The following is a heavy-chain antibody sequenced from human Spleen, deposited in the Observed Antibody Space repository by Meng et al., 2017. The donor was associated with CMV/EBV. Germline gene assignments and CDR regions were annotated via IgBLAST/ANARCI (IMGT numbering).Heavy chain of an antibody. CDR3: ARGGAGGSYRGDWFDP. Sequence: SETLSLTCTVSDVSINSGDFYWSWVRQPPGKGLEWIGYIYYSGTTYYNPSLKSRLIISVDRSKNQFSLKLSSVTAADTAVYYCARGGAGGSYRGDWFDPWGQGTLVTVSS. D-gene: IGHD1-26*01. CDR2: IYYSGTT. CDR1: DVSINSGDFY. J-gene: IGHJ5*02. V-gene: IGHV4-30-4*08.